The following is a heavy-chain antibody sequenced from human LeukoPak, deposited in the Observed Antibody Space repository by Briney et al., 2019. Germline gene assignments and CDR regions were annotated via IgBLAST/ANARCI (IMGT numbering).Heavy chain of an antibody. J-gene: IGHJ5*02. CDR1: GDSVSSNSAA. CDR3: ARGAPPGIAVAVTNWFNP. Sequence: SQTLSLTCAISGDSVSSNSAAWNWIRQSPSRGLEWLGRTYYRSKWYNDYAVSVKSRITINPDTFKNQFSLQLNSVTPEDTAVYYCARGAPPGIAVAVTNWFNPWGQGTLVTVSS. V-gene: IGHV6-1*01. CDR2: TYYRSKWYN. D-gene: IGHD6-19*01.